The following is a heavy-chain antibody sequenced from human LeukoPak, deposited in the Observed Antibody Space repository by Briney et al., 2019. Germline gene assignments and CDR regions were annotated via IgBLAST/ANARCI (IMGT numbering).Heavy chain of an antibody. CDR3: TKDIWYDSSKAFDI. Sequence: PGRSLRLSCAASGFTFDDYATHWVRQAPGKGLEWVSGISWHSDNIVYADSVKGRFTISRDNAKNSLYLQMDSLRTEDMALYYCTKDIWYDSSKAFDIWGQGTMVTVSS. V-gene: IGHV3-9*03. J-gene: IGHJ3*02. D-gene: IGHD3-22*01. CDR1: GFTFDDYA. CDR2: ISWHSDNI.